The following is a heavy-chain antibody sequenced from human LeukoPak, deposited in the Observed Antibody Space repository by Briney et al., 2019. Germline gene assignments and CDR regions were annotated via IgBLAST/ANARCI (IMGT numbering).Heavy chain of an antibody. CDR2: MNPNSGNT. CDR1: GYTSTSYD. D-gene: IGHD6-19*01. Sequence: GASVKVSCKASGYTSTSYDINWVRQATGQGLEWMGWMNPNSGNTGYAQKFQGRVTMTRNTSISTAYMELSSLRSEDTAVYYCARDLPGIAVYGRPGMDVWGQGTTVTVSS. V-gene: IGHV1-8*01. J-gene: IGHJ6*02. CDR3: ARDLPGIAVYGRPGMDV.